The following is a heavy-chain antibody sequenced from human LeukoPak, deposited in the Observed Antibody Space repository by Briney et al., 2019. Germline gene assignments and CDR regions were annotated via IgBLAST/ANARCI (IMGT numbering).Heavy chain of an antibody. CDR3: ARDPPQPGITAAGYFDL. V-gene: IGHV4-59*01. J-gene: IGHJ2*01. D-gene: IGHD6-13*01. Sequence: SETLSLTCTASSGSISSYSWSWIRQPPGKGLEWIGYVYYSGSTNYNPSLKSRVTISADTSKNQFSLKVRSVTAADTAVYYCARDPPQPGITAAGYFDLWGRGTLVTVSS. CDR2: VYYSGST. CDR1: SGSISSYS.